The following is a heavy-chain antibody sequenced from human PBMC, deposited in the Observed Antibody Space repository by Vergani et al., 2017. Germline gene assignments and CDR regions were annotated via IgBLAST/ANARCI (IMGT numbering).Heavy chain of an antibody. CDR1: GFTFSDYY. Sequence: QVQLVESGGGLVKPGGSLRLSCAASGFTFSDYYMNWIRQAPGKGLEWVSFISSSSSYTNYADSVKGRFTISRDNAKNSLYLQMNSLRAEDTAVYYCARDGGPYSYLHTNGVDVWGQGTTVTVSS. V-gene: IGHV3-11*06. D-gene: IGHD5-18*01. J-gene: IGHJ6*02. CDR2: ISSSSSYT. CDR3: ARDGGPYSYLHTNGVDV.